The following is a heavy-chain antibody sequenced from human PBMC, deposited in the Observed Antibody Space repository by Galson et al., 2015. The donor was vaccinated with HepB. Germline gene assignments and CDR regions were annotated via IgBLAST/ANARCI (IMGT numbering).Heavy chain of an antibody. V-gene: IGHV3-30*04. CDR1: GFTFSSYA. D-gene: IGHD4-17*01. CDR3: ARPRGSDYGENYFDY. CDR2: ISYDGSNK. J-gene: IGHJ4*02. Sequence: SLRLSCAASGFTFSSYAMHWVRQAPGKGLEWVAVISYDGSNKYYADSVKGRFTISRDNSKNTLYLQMNSLRAEDTAVYYCARPRGSDYGENYFDYWGQGTLVTVSS.